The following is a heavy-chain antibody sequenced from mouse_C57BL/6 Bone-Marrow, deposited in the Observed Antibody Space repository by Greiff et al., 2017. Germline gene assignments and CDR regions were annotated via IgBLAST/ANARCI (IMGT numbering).Heavy chain of an antibody. V-gene: IGHV1-82*01. Sequence: VQLQQSGPELVKPGASVKISCKASGYAFSSSWMNWVKQRPGKGLEWIGRIYPGDGDTNYIGKCKGKATLTADKSSSTAYMQLSSLTSEDSAVYFCARYYYAMDYWGQGTSVTVSS. J-gene: IGHJ4*01. CDR2: IYPGDGDT. CDR1: GYAFSSSW. CDR3: ARYYYAMDY.